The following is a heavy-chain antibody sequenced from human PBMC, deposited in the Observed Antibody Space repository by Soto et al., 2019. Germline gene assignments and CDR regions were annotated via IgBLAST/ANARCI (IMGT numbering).Heavy chain of an antibody. CDR1: GFTFSSYA. Sequence: VQLLESGGGLVQPGGSLRLSCAASGFTFSSYAMTWVRQAPGKGLEWVAVISYDGSNKYYADSVKGRFTISRDNSKNTLYLQMNSLRAEDTAVYYCAKLETYYYGMDVWGQGTMVTVSS. CDR2: ISYDGSNK. D-gene: IGHD3-3*01. CDR3: AKLETYYYGMDV. J-gene: IGHJ6*02. V-gene: IGHV3-30*18.